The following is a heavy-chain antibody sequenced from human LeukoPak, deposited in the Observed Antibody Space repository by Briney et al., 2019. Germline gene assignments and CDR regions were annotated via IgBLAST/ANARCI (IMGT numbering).Heavy chain of an antibody. CDR1: GCTFTSYD. CDR2: MNPNSGYT. V-gene: IGHV1-8*01. CDR3: VRVYGAIDY. D-gene: IGHD4-17*01. Sequence: ASVKVSCKTSGCTFTSYDINWVRQATGQGLEWMGWMNPNSGYTGFAQKFQGRVTMTRDTSISTAYMELNSLRSEDTAVYYCVRVYGAIDYWGQGTLVTVSS. J-gene: IGHJ4*02.